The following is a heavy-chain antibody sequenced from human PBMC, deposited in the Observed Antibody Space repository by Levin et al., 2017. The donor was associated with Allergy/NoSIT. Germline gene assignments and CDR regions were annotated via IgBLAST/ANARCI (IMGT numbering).Heavy chain of an antibody. Sequence: GGSLRLSCAASGFTFSSYGMHWVRQAPGKGLEWVAVISYDGSNKYYADSVKGRFTISRDNSKNTLYLQMNSLRAEDTAVYYCARQQQLDYWGQGTLVTVSS. J-gene: IGHJ4*02. CDR2: ISYDGSNK. D-gene: IGHD6-13*01. CDR3: ARQQQLDY. CDR1: GFTFSSYG. V-gene: IGHV3-30*03.